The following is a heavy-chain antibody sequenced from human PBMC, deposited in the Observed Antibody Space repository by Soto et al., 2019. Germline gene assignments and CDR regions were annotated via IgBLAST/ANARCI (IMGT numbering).Heavy chain of an antibody. J-gene: IGHJ4*02. V-gene: IGHV3-49*04. CDR2: IRSKAYGGTT. CDR1: GFTFGDYA. Sequence: GGSLRLSCTASGFTFGDYAMSWVRQAPGKGLEWVGFIRSKAYGGTTEYAASVKGRFTISRDDSKSIAYLQMNSLKTEDTAVYYCTRDARRIAARPYYWGQGTLVTVSS. D-gene: IGHD6-6*01. CDR3: TRDARRIAARPYY.